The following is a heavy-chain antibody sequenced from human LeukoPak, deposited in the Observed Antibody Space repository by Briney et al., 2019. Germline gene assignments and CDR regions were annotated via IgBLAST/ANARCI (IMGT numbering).Heavy chain of an antibody. CDR1: GFSFSSFA. Sequence: GGSLRLSCAASGFSFSSFAMTWVRQSPGKGLEWVSSINGRGDGPFYADSVKGRFTISRDNSKNTVDLQLNGLRDGDTALYYCAKDSPLSQRRHPYYFDYWGLGTLVTVSS. CDR3: AKDSPLSQRRHPYYFDY. CDR2: INGRGDGP. J-gene: IGHJ4*02. V-gene: IGHV3-23*01. D-gene: IGHD6-25*01.